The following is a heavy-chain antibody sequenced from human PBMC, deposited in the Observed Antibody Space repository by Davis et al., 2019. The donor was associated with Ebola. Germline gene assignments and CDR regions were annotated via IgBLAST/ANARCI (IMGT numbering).Heavy chain of an antibody. CDR3: ATVPISCRPGYMDV. CDR2: INDSGGST. D-gene: IGHD3-3*01. V-gene: IGHV3-23*01. Sequence: GESLKISCAASGFTFSAYAMTWVRQAPGKGLDWVSDINDSGGSTYYADSVKGRFTISRDNSRKTLYLHLNSLRAEDTAVYYCATVPISCRPGYMDVWGKGTTVTVSS. CDR1: GFTFSAYA. J-gene: IGHJ6*03.